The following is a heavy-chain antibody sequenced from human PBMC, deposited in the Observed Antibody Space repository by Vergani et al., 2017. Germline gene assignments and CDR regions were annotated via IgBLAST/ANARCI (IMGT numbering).Heavy chain of an antibody. CDR1: GGSISSGSYY. CDR2: FYTGGGT. CDR3: ARDPLYSTTWPFLVLDMDV. V-gene: IGHV4-61*02. D-gene: IGHD6-13*01. J-gene: IGHJ6*02. Sequence: QVQLQESGPGLVRPSQTLSLTCTVSGGSISSGSYYWSWFRQPAGKGLEWIGRFYTGGGTSYNPPLKSRVTISVDTSKNQFSLQLSSVTAADTAVYYCARDPLYSTTWPFLVLDMDVWGQGTTVTVSS.